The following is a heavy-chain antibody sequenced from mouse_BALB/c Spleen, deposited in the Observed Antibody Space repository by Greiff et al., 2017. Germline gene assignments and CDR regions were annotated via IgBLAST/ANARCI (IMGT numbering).Heavy chain of an antibody. CDR1: GYTFSSYW. CDR3: ARGLYRYDGPWFAY. Sequence: VHLVESGAELMKPGASVKISCKATGYTFSSYWIEWVKQRPGHGLEWIGEILPGSGSTNYNEKFKGKATFTADTSSNTAYMQLSSLTSEDSAVYYCARGLYRYDGPWFAYWGQGTLVTVSA. J-gene: IGHJ3*01. V-gene: IGHV1-9*01. D-gene: IGHD2-14*01. CDR2: ILPGSGST.